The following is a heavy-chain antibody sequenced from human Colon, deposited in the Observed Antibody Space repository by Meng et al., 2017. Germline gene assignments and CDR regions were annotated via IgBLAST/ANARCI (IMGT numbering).Heavy chain of an antibody. J-gene: IGHJ4*02. V-gene: IGHV4-4*02. Sequence: QVLLQESGPGLVKPSGTLSLTCAVSSGSISSSDWWSWVRLSPGKGLEWIGEFSHSGTTNYSPSLKSRSTISVDKSKSQFSLKLSSVTAADTAVYYCASSDYYRSDYWGQGTLVTVSS. D-gene: IGHD3-22*01. CDR3: ASSDYYRSDY. CDR1: SGSISSSDW. CDR2: FSHSGTT.